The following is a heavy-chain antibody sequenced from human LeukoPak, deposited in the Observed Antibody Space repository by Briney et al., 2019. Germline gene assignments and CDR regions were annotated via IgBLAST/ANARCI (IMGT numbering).Heavy chain of an antibody. J-gene: IGHJ5*02. CDR3: ARKRGIAAPFDP. CDR1: GGSLSSYY. V-gene: IGHV4-59*01. D-gene: IGHD6-6*01. CDR2: IYYSGST. Sequence: SETLSLTCTVSGGSLSSYYWSWIRQPPGKGLEWIGYIYYSGSTNYNPSLKSRVTISVDTSKNQFSLKLSSVTAADTAVYYCARKRGIAAPFDPWGQGTLVTVSS.